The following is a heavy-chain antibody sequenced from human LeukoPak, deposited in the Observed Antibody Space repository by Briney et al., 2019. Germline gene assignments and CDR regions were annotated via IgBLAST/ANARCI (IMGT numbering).Heavy chain of an antibody. D-gene: IGHD3-10*01. V-gene: IGHV4-38-2*02. CDR3: VRENWGVDY. J-gene: IGHJ4*02. CDR1: GYIISSDYF. Sequence: SETLSLTCDVSGYIISSDYFWGWIRQPPGKGLEWIGSFYHTGSTYSNPSLKSRVTTSLDTSKNQFSLKLTSVTAADTAVYYCVRENWGVDYWGQGTLVTVSS. CDR2: FYHTGST.